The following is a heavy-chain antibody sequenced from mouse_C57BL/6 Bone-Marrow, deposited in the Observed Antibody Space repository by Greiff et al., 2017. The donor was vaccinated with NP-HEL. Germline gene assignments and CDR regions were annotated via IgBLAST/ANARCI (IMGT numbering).Heavy chain of an antibody. D-gene: IGHD1-1*01. V-gene: IGHV1-81*01. CDR3: AGVYYGSSFFAY. CDR2: IYPRSGNT. Sequence: QVQLQQSGAELARPGASVKLSCKASGYTFTSYGISWVKQRTGQGLEWIGEIYPRSGNTYYNEKFKGKATLTADKSSSTAYMELRSLTSEDSAVYFCAGVYYGSSFFAYWGQGTLVTVSA. CDR1: GYTFTSYG. J-gene: IGHJ3*01.